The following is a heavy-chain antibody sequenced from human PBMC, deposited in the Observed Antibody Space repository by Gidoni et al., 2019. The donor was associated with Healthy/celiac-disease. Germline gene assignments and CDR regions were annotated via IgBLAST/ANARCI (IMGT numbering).Heavy chain of an antibody. CDR3: ARDHTASMVRGVNPYYYYGMDV. CDR1: VGSISRYS. J-gene: IGHJ6*02. Sequence: QVPLHESGPGLVKPSETLSLTCTVSVGSISRYSWRWIRQPAGKGLEWIGRIYTSGSTNYNPSLKSRVTMSVDTSKNQFSLKLSSVTAADTAVYYCARDHTASMVRGVNPYYYYGMDVWGQGTTVTVSS. D-gene: IGHD3-10*01. V-gene: IGHV4-4*07. CDR2: IYTSGST.